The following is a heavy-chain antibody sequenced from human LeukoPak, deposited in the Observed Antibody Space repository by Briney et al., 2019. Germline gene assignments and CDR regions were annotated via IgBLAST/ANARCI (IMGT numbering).Heavy chain of an antibody. CDR3: AREGFGELSHFDY. CDR1: GGSFSGDY. CDR2: INHSGRT. J-gene: IGHJ4*02. D-gene: IGHD3-10*01. V-gene: IGHV4-34*01. Sequence: SETLSLTCVVYGGSFSGDYWSWIRQPPGRGLEWIGEINHSGRTNYNPSLKSRVTISVDTSKNQFSLKLSSVTAADTAVCYCAREGFGELSHFDYWGQGTLVTVSS.